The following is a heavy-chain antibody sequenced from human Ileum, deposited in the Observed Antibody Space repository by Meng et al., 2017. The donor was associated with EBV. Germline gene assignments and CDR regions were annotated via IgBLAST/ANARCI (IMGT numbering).Heavy chain of an antibody. CDR1: GGSVSSAHSF. D-gene: IGHD1-26*01. Sequence: QVQLQASGPGRVEPSETLSLTCTVSGGSVSSAHSFWTWIRQPPGKGLEWIGYMSYSGSTNYSPTLESRVTISVDTSKNQFSLKLSSVTAADTAVYYCAGDPHSGSPHWGQGTLVTVSS. V-gene: IGHV4-61*01. CDR3: AGDPHSGSPH. CDR2: MSYSGST. J-gene: IGHJ4*02.